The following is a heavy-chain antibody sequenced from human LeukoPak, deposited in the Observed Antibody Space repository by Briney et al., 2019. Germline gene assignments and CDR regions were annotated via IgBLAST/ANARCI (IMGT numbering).Heavy chain of an antibody. J-gene: IGHJ4*02. Sequence: SETLSLTCAVSGGSINSYYWTWIRQPPGKGLEWIGYIYHSGSTNYNPSLKSRVTIAVDTSKNQFSLKLSSVTAADTAVYYCATFGRRDGYNPYYFDYWGQGSLVTVSS. CDR2: IYHSGST. V-gene: IGHV4-59*08. CDR3: ATFGRRDGYNPYYFDY. D-gene: IGHD5-24*01. CDR1: GGSINSYY.